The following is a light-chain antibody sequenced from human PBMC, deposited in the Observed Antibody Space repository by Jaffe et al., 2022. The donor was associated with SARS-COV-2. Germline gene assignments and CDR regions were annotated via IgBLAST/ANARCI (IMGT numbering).Light chain of an antibody. J-gene: IGLJ2*01. CDR2: SNN. CDR3: AAWDDSLNGVV. Sequence: QSVLTQPPSASGTPGQRVTISCSGSSSNIGSNTVKWYQQLPGMAPKLLIYSNNQRPSGVPDRFSGSKSGTSASLAISGLQSEDEAGYYCAAWDDSLNGVVFGGGTKLTVL. V-gene: IGLV1-44*01. CDR1: SSNIGSNT.